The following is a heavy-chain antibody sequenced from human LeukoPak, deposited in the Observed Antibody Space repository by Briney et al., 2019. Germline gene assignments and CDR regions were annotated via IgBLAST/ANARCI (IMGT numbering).Heavy chain of an antibody. CDR1: GGSISDHY. D-gene: IGHD3-16*02. J-gene: IGHJ2*01. CDR3: ARETSLIGWYFDL. CDR2: IYFSGST. V-gene: IGHV4-4*07. Sequence: SETLTLTCTVSGGSISDHYWSWIRQPAGKGLEWIARIYFSGSTMYNPSLKSRLAMSVDTSKNQFSMRQDSLTAADTAVYYCARETSLIGWYFDLWGRGTLVTVSS.